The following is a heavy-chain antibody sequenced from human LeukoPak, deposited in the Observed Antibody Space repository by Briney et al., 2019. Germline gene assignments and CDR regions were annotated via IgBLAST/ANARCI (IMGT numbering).Heavy chain of an antibody. J-gene: IGHJ6*03. V-gene: IGHV4-4*07. CDR1: GASVTSYY. CDR2: IFTNGSP. CDR3: ARESRAPYTSSPHFYYYYYMDV. D-gene: IGHD6-6*01. Sequence: SETLSLTCTVSGASVTSYYWSWIRRPAGKGLEWIGRIFTNGSPNHNPSLKSRVTMSVDTSKNQFSLKLSSVTAADAAVYYCARESRAPYTSSPHFYYYYYMDVWGNGTTVTVS.